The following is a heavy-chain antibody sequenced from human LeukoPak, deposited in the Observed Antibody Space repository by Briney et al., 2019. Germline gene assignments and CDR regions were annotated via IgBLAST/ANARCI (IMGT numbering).Heavy chain of an antibody. CDR1: GYTFSDYY. J-gene: IGHJ4*02. D-gene: IGHD7-27*01. CDR3: SRGPHWDPHFDF. V-gene: IGHV1-2*02. Sequence: ASVKVSCKASGYTFSDYYMNWVRQAPGQGLEWMGWINTNNGGAKYAQSLQGRVIMTRDTSSSTAYMELSRLRSDDTAVYYCSRGPHWDPHFDFWGQGTLVTVSS. CDR2: INTNNGGA.